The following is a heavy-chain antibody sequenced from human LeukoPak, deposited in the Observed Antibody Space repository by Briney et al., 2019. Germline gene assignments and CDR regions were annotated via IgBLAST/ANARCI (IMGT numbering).Heavy chain of an antibody. CDR2: IRYDGSSK. CDR3: AKDRSEFWSGYYDAFDM. J-gene: IGHJ3*02. V-gene: IGHV3-30*02. Sequence: GGSLRLSCAASGFSFSLFGMDWVRQAPGKGLERVAFIRYDGSSKHYADSVKGRFTISRDNSKNTLYLQMNSLRPEDTAPYYCAKDRSEFWSGYYDAFDMWGQGTMVTVSS. CDR1: GFSFSLFG. D-gene: IGHD3-3*01.